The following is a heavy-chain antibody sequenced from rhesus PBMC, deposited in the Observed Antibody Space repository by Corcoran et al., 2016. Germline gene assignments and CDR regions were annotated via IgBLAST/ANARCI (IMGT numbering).Heavy chain of an antibody. V-gene: IGHV4-122*02. D-gene: IGHD3-34*01. Sequence: QVQLQESGPGLVKPSETLSLTCAVSGYSISGYYWSWIRQAPGKGLEWIGYITYSGSTSYNPSLKTTVTISRDTSNNQFSLKRSSVTAADTALDYCARGGWGDYYGLDSWGQGVVVTVSS. J-gene: IGHJ6*01. CDR3: ARGGWGDYYGLDS. CDR2: ITYSGST. CDR1: GYSISGYY.